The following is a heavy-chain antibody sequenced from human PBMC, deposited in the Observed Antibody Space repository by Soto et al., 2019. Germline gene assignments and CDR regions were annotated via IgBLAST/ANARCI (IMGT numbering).Heavy chain of an antibody. V-gene: IGHV4-30-2*01. CDR3: ARAPRDIVVVPAAISLAFDP. CDR2: IYHSGST. J-gene: IGHJ5*02. Sequence: TSETLSLTCAVSGGSISSGGYSWSWIRQPPGKGLEWIGYIYHSGSTYYNPSLKSRVTISVDRSKNQFSLKLSSVTAADTAVYYCARAPRDIVVVPAAISLAFDPWGQGTLVTVSS. D-gene: IGHD2-2*02. CDR1: GGSISSGGYS.